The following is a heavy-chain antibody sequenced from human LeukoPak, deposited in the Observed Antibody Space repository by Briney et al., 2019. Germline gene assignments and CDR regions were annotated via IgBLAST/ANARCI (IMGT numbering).Heavy chain of an antibody. Sequence: PGGSLRLSCAASGFTFSSYAMHWARQAPGKGLEWVAVISYDGSNKYYADSVKGRFTISRDNSKNTLYLQMNSLRAEDTAVYYCARAPYYYDSSGYWGYFDYWGQGTLVTVSS. CDR2: ISYDGSNK. CDR1: GFTFSSYA. J-gene: IGHJ4*02. D-gene: IGHD3-22*01. V-gene: IGHV3-30-3*01. CDR3: ARAPYYYDSSGYWGYFDY.